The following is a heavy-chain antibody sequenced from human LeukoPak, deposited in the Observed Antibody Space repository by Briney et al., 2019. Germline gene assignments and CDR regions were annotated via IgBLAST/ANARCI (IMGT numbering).Heavy chain of an antibody. J-gene: IGHJ4*02. V-gene: IGHV4-39*07. Sequence: SETLSLTCTVSGGSISSSSYYWGWIRQPPGKGLEWIGSIYYSGSTNYNPSLKSRVTISVDTSKNQFSLKLSSVTAADTAVYYCAIPGYCSSTSCQGFDYWGQGTLVTVSS. CDR3: AIPGYCSSTSCQGFDY. CDR1: GGSISSSSYY. CDR2: IYYSGST. D-gene: IGHD2-2*01.